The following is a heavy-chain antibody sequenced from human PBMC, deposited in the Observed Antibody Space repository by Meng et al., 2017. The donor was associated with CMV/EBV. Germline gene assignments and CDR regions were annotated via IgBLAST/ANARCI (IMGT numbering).Heavy chain of an antibody. V-gene: IGHV1-2*02. CDR1: GYTFTGYY. CDR2: INPNSGGT. CDR3: ARGPLGEYSNYDAP. Sequence: RQVQSGAEVMKPGASVKVSCKASGYTFTGYYMHWVRQAPGQGLEWMGWINPNSGGTNYAQKFQGRVTMTRDTSISTAYMELSRLRSDDTAVYYCARGPLGEYSNYDAPWGQGTLVTVSS. D-gene: IGHD4-11*01. J-gene: IGHJ5*02.